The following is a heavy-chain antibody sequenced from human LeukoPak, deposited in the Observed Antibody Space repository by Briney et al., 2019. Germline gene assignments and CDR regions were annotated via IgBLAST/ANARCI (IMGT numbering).Heavy chain of an antibody. CDR3: ARDGDIVVVPAAIPNWFDP. CDR1: GFTFSSYS. CDR2: ISSSSSYI. V-gene: IGHV3-21*01. Sequence: PGGSLRLSCAASGFTFSSYSMNWVRQGPGKGLEWVSSISSSSSYIYYADSVKGRFTISRDNAKNSLYLQMNSLRAEDTAVYYCARDGDIVVVPAAIPNWFDPWGQGTLVTVSS. J-gene: IGHJ5*02. D-gene: IGHD2-2*02.